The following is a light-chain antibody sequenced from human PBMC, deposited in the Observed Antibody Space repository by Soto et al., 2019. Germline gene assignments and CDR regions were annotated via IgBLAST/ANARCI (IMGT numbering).Light chain of an antibody. CDR2: EAT. CDR3: ISYKTDDTFV. V-gene: IGLV2-14*01. CDR1: RSDIGASNS. J-gene: IGLJ1*01. Sequence: QSALTQPASVSGSPGQSITISCAGTRSDIGASNSVSWYQHLPGRSPTLIIYEATNRPSGVSERCSGSKAGDTASLTISGLQADDESEYFCISYKTDDTFVFGGGTKV.